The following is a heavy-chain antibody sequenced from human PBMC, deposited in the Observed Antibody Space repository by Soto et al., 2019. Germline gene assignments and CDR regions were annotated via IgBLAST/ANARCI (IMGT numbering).Heavy chain of an antibody. J-gene: IGHJ4*02. Sequence: QVQLQQWGAGLLKPSETLSLTCAVYGGSFSGYYWSWIRQPPGKGLEWIGEINHSGSTNYNPSLKSRVTISVETSKNQFSLKLSSVTAADTAVYYCARRGYGDYGRKKNFDYWGQGTLVTVSS. V-gene: IGHV4-34*01. CDR1: GGSFSGYY. CDR3: ARRGYGDYGRKKNFDY. CDR2: INHSGST. D-gene: IGHD4-17*01.